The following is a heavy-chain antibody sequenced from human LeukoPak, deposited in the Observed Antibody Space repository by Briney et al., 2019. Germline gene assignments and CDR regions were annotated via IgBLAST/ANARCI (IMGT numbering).Heavy chain of an antibody. Sequence: SETLSLTCAVSGYSISSGYYWGWIRLPPGKGLEWIGSIYHSGSTYYNPSLKSRVTISVDTSKNQFSLKLSSVTAADTAVYYCARYCSGGSCYRSFSTFDYWGQGTLVTVSS. J-gene: IGHJ4*02. CDR1: GYSISSGYY. V-gene: IGHV4-38-2*01. CDR2: IYHSGST. CDR3: ARYCSGGSCYRSFSTFDY. D-gene: IGHD2-15*01.